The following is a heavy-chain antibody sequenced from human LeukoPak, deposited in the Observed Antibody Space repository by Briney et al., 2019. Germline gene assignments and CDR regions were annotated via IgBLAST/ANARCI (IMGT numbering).Heavy chain of an antibody. D-gene: IGHD1-26*01. CDR2: IYYSGST. J-gene: IGHJ4*02. V-gene: IGHV4-59*01. CDR1: GGSISSYY. CDR3: ASLGADYYFDY. Sequence: PSETLSLTCTVSGGSISSYYWSWIRQPLGKGLEWIGYIYYSGSTNYNPSLKSRVTISVDTSKNQFSLKLSSVTAADTAVYYCASLGADYYFDYWGQGTLVTVSS.